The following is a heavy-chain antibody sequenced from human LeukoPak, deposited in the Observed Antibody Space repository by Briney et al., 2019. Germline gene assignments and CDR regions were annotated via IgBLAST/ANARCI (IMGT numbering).Heavy chain of an antibody. V-gene: IGHV3-11*04. J-gene: IGHJ4*02. D-gene: IGHD6-6*01. CDR3: ARTARLLDY. Sequence: GGSLRLSCATSGFTFSDHYMSWIRQAPGKGLEWVSYVSNGGNTKNYADSVKGRFTISRDNANNSLYLEMNSLRAEDTAVYYCARTARLLDYWGQGTLVTVSS. CDR2: VSNGGNTK. CDR1: GFTFSDHY.